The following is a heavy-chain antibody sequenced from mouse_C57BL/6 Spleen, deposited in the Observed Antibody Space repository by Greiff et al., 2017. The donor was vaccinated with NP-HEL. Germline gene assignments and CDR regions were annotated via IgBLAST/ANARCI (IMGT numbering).Heavy chain of an antibody. V-gene: IGHV1-80*01. Sequence: QVQLQQSGAELVKPGASVKISCKASGYAFSSYWMNWVKQRPGKGLEWIGQIYPGDGDTNYNGKFKGKATLTADKSSSTAYMQLSSLTSEDSAVYFCARSMGYDGEFYAMDYWGQGTSVTVSS. CDR2: IYPGDGDT. J-gene: IGHJ4*01. D-gene: IGHD2-2*01. CDR3: ARSMGYDGEFYAMDY. CDR1: GYAFSSYW.